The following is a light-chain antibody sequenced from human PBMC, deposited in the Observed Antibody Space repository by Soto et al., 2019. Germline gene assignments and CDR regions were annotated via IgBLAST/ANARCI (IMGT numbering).Light chain of an antibody. CDR2: EVT. V-gene: IGLV2-14*01. Sequence: QSALTQPASVSGSPGQSITISCTGTSSDVGGYNYDSWYQQHPGKAPKVMIYEVTNRPSGVSNRFSGSKSGNTASLTISGLQAEDEADYYCSSYTSSTTRVFGGGTKLTVL. CDR1: SSDVGGYNY. CDR3: SSYTSSTTRV. J-gene: IGLJ3*02.